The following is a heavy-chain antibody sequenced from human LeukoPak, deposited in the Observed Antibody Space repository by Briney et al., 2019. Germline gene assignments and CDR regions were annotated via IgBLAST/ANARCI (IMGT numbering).Heavy chain of an antibody. CDR2: ISGSGGST. D-gene: IGHD4-17*01. CDR1: GYSISSGY. V-gene: IGHV3-23*01. CDR3: AQAALRATPLPFDY. J-gene: IGHJ4*02. Sequence: SSETLSLTCTVSGYSISSGYFWGWIRQPPGKGLEWVSAISGSGGSTYYADSVKGRFTISRDDSKNTLYLQMISLRAEDTAVYYCAQAALRATPLPFDYWGQGTLVTVSS.